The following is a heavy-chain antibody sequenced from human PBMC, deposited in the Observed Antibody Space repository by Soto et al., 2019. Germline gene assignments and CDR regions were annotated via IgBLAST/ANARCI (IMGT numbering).Heavy chain of an antibody. D-gene: IGHD2-21*02. CDR2: IIPIFGTA. CDR1: GGTFSSYA. J-gene: IGHJ5*02. CDR3: ARSVVVTAGFDP. Sequence: ASVKVSCKASGGTFSSYAISWVRQAPGQGLEWMGGIIPIFGTANYAQKFQGRVTITADKSTSTAYMELSSLRSEDTAVYYCARSVVVTAGFDPWGQGTLVTVSS. V-gene: IGHV1-69*06.